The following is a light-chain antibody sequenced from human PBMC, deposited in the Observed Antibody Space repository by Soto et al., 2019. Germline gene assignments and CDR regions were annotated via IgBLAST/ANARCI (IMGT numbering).Light chain of an antibody. CDR1: SSNIGAGYD. CDR2: GNI. J-gene: IGLJ2*01. V-gene: IGLV1-40*01. CDR3: QSYDSSLTVV. Sequence: QAVVTQPPSVSGAPGQRVTISCTGSSSNIGAGYDVHWYQPVPGTAPKLLIYGNINRPSGVPDRFSGSKSGTSASLAITGLQADDEADYYCQSYDSSLTVVFGGGTKLTVL.